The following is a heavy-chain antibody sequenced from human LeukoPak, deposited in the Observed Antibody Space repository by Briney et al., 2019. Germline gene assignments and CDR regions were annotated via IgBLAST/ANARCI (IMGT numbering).Heavy chain of an antibody. Sequence: GASVKVSCKASGCTFSSYAISWVRQAPGQGLEWMGGIIPIFGTANYAQKFQGRVTITTDESTSTAYMELSSLRSEDTAVYYCAGLITGTNPSFDPWGQGTLVTVSS. J-gene: IGHJ5*02. CDR1: GCTFSSYA. CDR2: IIPIFGTA. CDR3: AGLITGTNPSFDP. D-gene: IGHD1-7*01. V-gene: IGHV1-69*05.